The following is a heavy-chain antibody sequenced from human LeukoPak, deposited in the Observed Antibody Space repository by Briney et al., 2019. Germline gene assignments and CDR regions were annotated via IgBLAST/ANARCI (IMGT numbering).Heavy chain of an antibody. CDR2: IYYSVTT. V-gene: IGHV4-39*07. J-gene: IGHJ4*02. Sequence: SETLSLTCTVSGGSISSSSYYWGWIRQPPGKGLEWIGNIYYSVTTYYNPSLKSRVTISVDTSKNQFSLKLSSVTAADTAVYYCASRKLGNDYWGQGTLVTVSS. CDR1: GGSISSSSYY. D-gene: IGHD7-27*01. CDR3: ASRKLGNDY.